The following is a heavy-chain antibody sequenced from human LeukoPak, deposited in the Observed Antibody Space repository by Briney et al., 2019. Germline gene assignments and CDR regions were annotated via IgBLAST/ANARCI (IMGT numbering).Heavy chain of an antibody. CDR2: IKQDGSDK. CDR3: ARGYYDSGGHGHYYFDY. J-gene: IGHJ4*02. CDR1: GFTFSSYW. Sequence: GGSLRLSCAVSGFTFSSYWMSWVRQAPGKGLEWVADIKQDGSDKYYVDSVKGRFTISRDNGKNSLSLQMNSLRAEDTAVYYCARGYYDSGGHGHYYFDYWGQGTLVTVSS. V-gene: IGHV3-7*01. D-gene: IGHD3-22*01.